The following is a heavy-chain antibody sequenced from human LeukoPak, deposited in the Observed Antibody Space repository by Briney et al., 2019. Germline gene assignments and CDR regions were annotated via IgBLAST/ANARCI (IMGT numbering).Heavy chain of an antibody. J-gene: IGHJ3*02. CDR3: AREITYYYDSSGPGAFDI. D-gene: IGHD3-22*01. CDR1: GYTFTSYY. Sequence: GASVKVSCKASGYTFTSYYMHWVRQASGQGLEWMGIINPSGGSTSYAQKFQGRVTMTRDTSTSTVYMELSSLRSEDTAVYYCAREITYYYDSSGPGAFDIWGQGTMVTVSS. CDR2: INPSGGST. V-gene: IGHV1-46*01.